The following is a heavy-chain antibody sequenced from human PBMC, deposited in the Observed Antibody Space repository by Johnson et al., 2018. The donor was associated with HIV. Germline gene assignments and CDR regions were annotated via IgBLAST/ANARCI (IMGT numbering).Heavy chain of an antibody. J-gene: IGHJ3*02. CDR1: GFTFSSYG. V-gene: IGHV3-30*18. Sequence: QVQLVESGGGVVQPGRSLRLSCAASGFTFSSYGMHWVRQAPGKGLEWVAVISYDGINKYYADSVKGRFTISRDNSKNTLYLQMNSLRAEDTAVYYCAKGLRGGAFDMWGQGTMVTVSS. D-gene: IGHD3-10*01. CDR2: ISYDGINK. CDR3: AKGLRGGAFDM.